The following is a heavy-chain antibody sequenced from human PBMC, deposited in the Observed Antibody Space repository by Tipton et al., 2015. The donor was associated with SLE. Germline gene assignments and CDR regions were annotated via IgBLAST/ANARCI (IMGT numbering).Heavy chain of an antibody. J-gene: IGHJ4*02. CDR1: GGSISSYY. V-gene: IGHV4-59*01. D-gene: IGHD6-13*01. Sequence: TLSLTCTVYGGSISSYYWSWIRQPPGKGLEWIGYIYYTGGTSYNPSLKSRVTISVDTSKNRFSLNLSSVTAADTAVYYCARVRRDSSSWGFDYWGQGTLITVSS. CDR3: ARVRRDSSSWGFDY. CDR2: IYYTGGT.